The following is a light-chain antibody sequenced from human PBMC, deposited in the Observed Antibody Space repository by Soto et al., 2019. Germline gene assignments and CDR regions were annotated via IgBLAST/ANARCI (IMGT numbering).Light chain of an antibody. CDR3: ASWDARLSGWV. CDR1: RSSIGSNT. J-gene: IGLJ3*02. V-gene: IGLV1-44*01. CDR2: SDS. Sequence: QSVLTQPPSASGTPGQRVTISCSGSRSSIGSNTVNWYQHLPGSAPKLLIYSDSQRPSGVPDRFSASKSGASASLVISGLRSEDEADYYCASWDARLSGWVFGGGTKVTVL.